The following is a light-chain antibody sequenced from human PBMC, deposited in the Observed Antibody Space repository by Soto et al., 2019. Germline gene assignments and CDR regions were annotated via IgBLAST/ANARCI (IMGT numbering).Light chain of an antibody. J-gene: IGKJ2*01. Sequence: DIQLTQSPSTLSASVGDRVTITCQACQSFNGWLAWYQQTAGKAPNLLISKASTLQSGVPSRFSGSGSGTEFTLTISSLQPDDFATYYCQQYNNYPYTFGQGTKLEIK. CDR1: QSFNGW. CDR3: QQYNNYPYT. CDR2: KAS. V-gene: IGKV1-5*03.